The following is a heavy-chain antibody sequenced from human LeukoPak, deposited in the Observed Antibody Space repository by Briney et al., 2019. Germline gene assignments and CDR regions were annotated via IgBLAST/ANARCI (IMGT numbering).Heavy chain of an antibody. V-gene: IGHV3-23*01. D-gene: IGHD3-10*01. Sequence: GGSLRLSCAASGFTFSTYAMSWVRQAPGKGLEWVSTINNSGGSTYYADSVKGRFTISRDNSKNTLYLQMNSLRAEDTAVYYSAIKAKGDYWGQGTLVTVSS. CDR3: AIKAKGDY. CDR1: GFTFSTYA. CDR2: INNSGGST. J-gene: IGHJ4*02.